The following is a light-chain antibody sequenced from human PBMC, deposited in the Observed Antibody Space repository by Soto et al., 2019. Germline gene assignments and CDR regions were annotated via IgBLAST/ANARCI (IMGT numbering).Light chain of an antibody. CDR2: GAF. V-gene: IGKV3-20*01. Sequence: EIVLTQSPGTLSLSPGERATLSCRASQNISSSYLAWSQQKPGQAPRLLISGAFSRATGIPDRFSGSGSGTDFTLTISRLEPEDFAVYYCQLYGTSHTFGGGTKVEFK. J-gene: IGKJ4*01. CDR1: QNISSSY. CDR3: QLYGTSHT.